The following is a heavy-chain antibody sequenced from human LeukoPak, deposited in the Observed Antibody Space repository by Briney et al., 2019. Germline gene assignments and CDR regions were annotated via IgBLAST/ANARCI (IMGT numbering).Heavy chain of an antibody. J-gene: IGHJ6*02. Sequence: GGSLKLSCAASGFTFSGSVIHWVRQASGKGLEWVGRIRSKDNNGATAYAASVKGRFTISRDDSKNTAYLQMNSLKTEDTAMYYCVRHVEPYYYYAMDVWGQGTTVTVS. V-gene: IGHV3-73*01. CDR2: IRSKDNNGAT. D-gene: IGHD5-24*01. CDR3: VRHVEPYYYYAMDV. CDR1: GFTFSGSV.